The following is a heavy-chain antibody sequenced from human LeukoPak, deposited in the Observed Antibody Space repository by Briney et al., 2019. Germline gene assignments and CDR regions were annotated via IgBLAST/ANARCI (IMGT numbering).Heavy chain of an antibody. CDR3: ARDSYCSGGSCYPYYYYGMDV. D-gene: IGHD2-15*01. CDR2: ISAYNGNT. CDR1: GYTFTSYG. Sequence: ASVKVSCKASGYTFTSYGISWVRQAPGQGLEWMGWISAYNGNTNYAQKLQGRVTMTTDTSTSTAYMELRSLRSDDTAVYYCARDSYCSGGSCYPYYYYGMDVWGQGTTVTVSS. J-gene: IGHJ6*02. V-gene: IGHV1-18*01.